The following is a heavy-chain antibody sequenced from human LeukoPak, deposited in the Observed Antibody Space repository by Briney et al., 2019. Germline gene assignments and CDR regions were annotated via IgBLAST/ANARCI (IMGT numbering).Heavy chain of an antibody. CDR3: ARLRWQLVGPYFDY. V-gene: IGHV4-59*01. CDR2: VYSSGNT. CDR1: GDSISTYY. Sequence: SETLSLTCSFSGDSISTYYWSWIRQSPGKGLDWIGHVYSSGNTDYNSSLKSRVTISVDTSKSQFSLRLSSVTATDTAVYYCARLRWQLVGPYFDYWGQGILVTVSS. J-gene: IGHJ4*02. D-gene: IGHD1-26*01.